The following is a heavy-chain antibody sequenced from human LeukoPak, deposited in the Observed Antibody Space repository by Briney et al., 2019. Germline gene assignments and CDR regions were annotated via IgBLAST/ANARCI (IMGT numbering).Heavy chain of an antibody. V-gene: IGHV4-59*08. CDR1: AASISSSY. Sequence: SETLSLTCSASAASISSSYWSWVRQSPGKGLEWIGFIYYRGSTHHSPSLKSRDIMSVDTSKNQLSMKLNSVTAADTATYYCARQVTAAAGTNWFDHWGQGTLVTVSS. D-gene: IGHD6-13*01. J-gene: IGHJ5*02. CDR3: ARQVTAAAGTNWFDH. CDR2: IYYRGST.